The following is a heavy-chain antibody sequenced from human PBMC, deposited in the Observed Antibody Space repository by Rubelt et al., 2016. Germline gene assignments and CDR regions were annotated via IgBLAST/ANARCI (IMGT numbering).Heavy chain of an antibody. J-gene: IGHJ4*02. CDR3: ARGSYYDSSGYYDY. D-gene: IGHD3-22*01. CDR2: INHSGST. V-gene: IGHV4-38-2*02. CDR1: GYSISSGYY. Sequence: QVQLQESGPGLVKPSETLSLTCTVSGYSISSGYYWGWIRQPPGKGLEWIGEINHSGSTNYNPSLKSRFTISVDPSKNQFSLNLSSVTAADTAVYYCARGSYYDSSGYYDYWGQGTLVTVSS.